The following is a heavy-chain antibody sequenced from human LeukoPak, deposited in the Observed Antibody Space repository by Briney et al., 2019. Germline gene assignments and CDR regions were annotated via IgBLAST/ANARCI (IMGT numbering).Heavy chain of an antibody. CDR1: GFTFSSYG. CDR2: ISYDGSNK. J-gene: IGHJ6*03. D-gene: IGHD5-12*01. Sequence: GGSLRLSCAASGFTFSSYGMHWVRQAPGKGLERVAVISYDGSNKYYADSVKGRFTISRDNSKNTLYLQMNSLRAEDAAVYYCAKCGAEWIADYYYMDVWGKGTTVTISS. CDR3: AKCGAEWIADYYYMDV. V-gene: IGHV3-30*18.